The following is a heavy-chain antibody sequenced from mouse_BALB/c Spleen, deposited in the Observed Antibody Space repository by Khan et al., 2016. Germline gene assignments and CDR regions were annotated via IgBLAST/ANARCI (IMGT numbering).Heavy chain of an antibody. V-gene: IGHV3-2*02. CDR3: ARWFDAMDY. CDR2: ISYSGNT. Sequence: EVQLQESGPGLVKPSQSLSLTCTVTGYSITSDYAWNGIRQFPGNKLEGMGYISYSGNTTYNPTLKSRISITRATSKHKFFQQLNSVTPEDTATYYCARWFDAMDYCGQGPSVTVSS. CDR1: GYSITSDYA. J-gene: IGHJ4*01. D-gene: IGHD2-2*01.